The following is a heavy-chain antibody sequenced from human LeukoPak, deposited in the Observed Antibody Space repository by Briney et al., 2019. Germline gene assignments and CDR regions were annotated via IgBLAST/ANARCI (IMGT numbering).Heavy chain of an antibody. CDR1: GGSINSYY. Sequence: SETLSLTCTVSGGSINSYYWSWIRQPPGKGLEWIGYIYYSGSTNYNPSLKSRVTISVDTSKSQFSLKLSSVTPADSAVYYCARTGIAAAGKSKDAFDIWGQGTTVTVSS. V-gene: IGHV4-59*01. J-gene: IGHJ3*02. CDR2: IYYSGST. D-gene: IGHD6-13*01. CDR3: ARTGIAAAGKSKDAFDI.